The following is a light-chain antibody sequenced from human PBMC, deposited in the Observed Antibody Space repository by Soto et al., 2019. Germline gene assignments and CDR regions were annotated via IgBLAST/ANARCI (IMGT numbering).Light chain of an antibody. CDR3: QQYAASPLT. V-gene: IGKV3-20*01. Sequence: ENGLTQSPGTLSLSSGERATLSCRASQSVGRNYIAWFQQKPGQAPRLLMHTASVRATGIPDRFSGSGSGTDFTLTISRLEPEDFAVFYCQQYAASPLTFGGGTKVEI. CDR1: QSVGRNY. J-gene: IGKJ4*01. CDR2: TAS.